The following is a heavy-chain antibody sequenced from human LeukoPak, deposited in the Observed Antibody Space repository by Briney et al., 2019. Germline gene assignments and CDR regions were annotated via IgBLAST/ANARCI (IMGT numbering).Heavy chain of an antibody. Sequence: EASVKVSCKASGYTFTGYYMHWVRQAPGQGLEWMGWINPNSGGTNYAQKFQGRVAMTRDTSISTAYMELSRLRSDDTAVYYCARDSGGGDFDYWGQGTLVTVSS. CDR1: GYTFTGYY. J-gene: IGHJ4*02. CDR2: INPNSGGT. V-gene: IGHV1-2*02. CDR3: ARDSGGGDFDY. D-gene: IGHD2-21*01.